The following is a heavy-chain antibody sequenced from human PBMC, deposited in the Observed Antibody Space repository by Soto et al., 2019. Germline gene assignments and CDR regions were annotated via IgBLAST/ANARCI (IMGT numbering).Heavy chain of an antibody. CDR2: IYYSGST. Sequence: QLQLQESGPGLVKPSETLSLTCTVSGGSISSSSYYWGWIRQPPGKGLEWIGSIYYSGSTYYNPSPKSRVTISVDTSKNQFSLKLSSVTAADTAVYYCARSMTTVVTLDYWGKGTLVTVSS. V-gene: IGHV4-39*01. CDR1: GGSISSSSYY. D-gene: IGHD4-17*01. CDR3: ARSMTTVVTLDY. J-gene: IGHJ4*02.